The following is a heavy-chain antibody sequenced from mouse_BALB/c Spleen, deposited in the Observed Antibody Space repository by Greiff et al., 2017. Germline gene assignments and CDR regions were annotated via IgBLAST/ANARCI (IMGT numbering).Heavy chain of an antibody. CDR2: INSNGGST. Sequence: DVMLVESGGGLVKLGGSLKLSCAASGFTFSSYYMSWVRQTPEKRLELVAAINSNGGSTYYPDTVKGRFTISRDNAKNTLYLQMSSLKSEDTALYYCARQGFGSDAMDYWGQGTSVTVSS. V-gene: IGHV5-6-2*01. CDR1: GFTFSSYY. CDR3: ARQGFGSDAMDY. D-gene: IGHD1-1*01. J-gene: IGHJ4*01.